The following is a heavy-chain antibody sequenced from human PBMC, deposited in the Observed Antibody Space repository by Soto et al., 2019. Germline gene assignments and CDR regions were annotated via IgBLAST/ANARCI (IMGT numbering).Heavy chain of an antibody. D-gene: IGHD2-2*01. V-gene: IGHV4-30-2*01. CDR3: ARPRDCSSTSCYGALDP. J-gene: IGHJ5*02. Sequence: SETLSLTCAVSGGSISSGAYSWSWIRQPPGKGLEWVGYIYHSGSTYYNPSLKSRVTISVDRSKNRFSLNLNSVTAADTAVYYCARPRDCSSTSCYGALDPWGQGTLVTVSS. CDR2: IYHSGST. CDR1: GGSISSGAYS.